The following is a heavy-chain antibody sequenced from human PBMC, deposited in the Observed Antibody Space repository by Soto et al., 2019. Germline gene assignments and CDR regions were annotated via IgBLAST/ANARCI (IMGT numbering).Heavy chain of an antibody. CDR2: IKSKADGGTT. V-gene: IGHV3-15*01. CDR1: RFTFSNAL. CDR3: TTCPLVRSPLPGY. J-gene: IGHJ4*02. Sequence: PGGAPRLSCAASRFTFSNALISGGRPAPGEGLGRVCRIKSKADGGTTDYAAPVKGRFTISRDDSKNTLYLQMNSLKTADTAVYYCTTCPLVRSPLPGYWGQGTLVTVSS. D-gene: IGHD6-13*01.